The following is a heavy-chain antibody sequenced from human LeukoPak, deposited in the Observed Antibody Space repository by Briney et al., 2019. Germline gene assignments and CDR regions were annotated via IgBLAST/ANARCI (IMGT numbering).Heavy chain of an antibody. J-gene: IGHJ4*01. Sequence: PSETLSLTCTVSGGSISSYYWSWIRQPPGKGLEWLGYIYYSGSTNYNPSLKSRVTISVDTSKNQFSLKLSSVTAADTAVYYCARLLTGSTSWHIDYWGQEPRSPSPQ. CDR3: ARLLTGSTSWHIDY. CDR1: GGSISSYY. V-gene: IGHV4-59*08. CDR2: IYYSGST. D-gene: IGHD2-2*01.